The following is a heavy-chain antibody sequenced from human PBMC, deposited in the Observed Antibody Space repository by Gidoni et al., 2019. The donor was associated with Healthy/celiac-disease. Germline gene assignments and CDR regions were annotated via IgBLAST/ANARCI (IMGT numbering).Heavy chain of an antibody. V-gene: IGHV3-21*01. J-gene: IGHJ3*02. CDR3: ARLYCSGGSCYAAFDI. Sequence: EVQLVESGGGLVKPGGSLRLSCAASGFTFSSYSMTWVRQAPGKGLEWFSSISSSSSYIFYADSVKGRFTISRDHAKNSLYLPMNSLRAEYTAVYYCARLYCSGGSCYAAFDIWGQGTMVTVSS. D-gene: IGHD2-15*01. CDR1: GFTFSSYS. CDR2: ISSSSSYI.